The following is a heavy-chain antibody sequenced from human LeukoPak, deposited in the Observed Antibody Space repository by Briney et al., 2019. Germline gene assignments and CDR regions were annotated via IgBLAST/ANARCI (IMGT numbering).Heavy chain of an antibody. Sequence: GGSLRLSCAASGFTFSSYAMSWVRQAPGKGLEWVSAISSSGGSTYYADSVKGRFIISRDNSKNTLYLQMNSLRAEDTAVYYCAKTGPLIAAYNWFDPWGQGTLFTVSS. D-gene: IGHD6-13*01. J-gene: IGHJ5*02. CDR2: ISSSGGST. CDR3: AKTGPLIAAYNWFDP. CDR1: GFTFSSYA. V-gene: IGHV3-23*01.